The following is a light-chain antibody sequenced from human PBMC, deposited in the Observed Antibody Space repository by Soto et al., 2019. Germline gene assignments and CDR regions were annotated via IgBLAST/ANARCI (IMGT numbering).Light chain of an antibody. V-gene: IGKV1-39*01. CDR2: GVS. CDR3: QQTYMVPYT. J-gene: IGKJ2*01. Sequence: IQMTQSPSSLSASVGDRVTITCRASQSVSTYLNWYYQKSGGAPKLLIYGVSKLENGTPSRFSGSGLATDFTLTINTLQPEDFAVYFCQQTYMVPYTFGQGTKVDIK. CDR1: QSVSTY.